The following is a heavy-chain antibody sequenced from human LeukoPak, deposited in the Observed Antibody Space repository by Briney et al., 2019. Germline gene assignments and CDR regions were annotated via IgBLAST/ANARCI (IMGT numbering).Heavy chain of an antibody. CDR3: ASDELKDALNI. Sequence: GGSLRLSCAASGFTFSSYSMNWVSQAQGKGLEWDSYISGSSSTIYYADSVKGRFTISRDNAKNSLYLQMNSLRAEDTAVYYCASDELKDALNIEGRGTIITDSS. CDR1: GFTFSSYS. V-gene: IGHV3-48*01. CDR2: ISGSSSTI. J-gene: IGHJ3*02. D-gene: IGHD3-10*01.